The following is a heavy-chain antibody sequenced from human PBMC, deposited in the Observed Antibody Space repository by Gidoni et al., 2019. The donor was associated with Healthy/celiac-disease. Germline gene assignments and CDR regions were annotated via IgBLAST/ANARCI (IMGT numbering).Heavy chain of an antibody. CDR3: AKVEMAIWYFDL. V-gene: IGHV3-23*01. CDR1: GFTFSSYA. Sequence: EVQLLESGGGLVQPGGSLRLSCSASGFTFSSYAMSWVRQGPGKGLEWVSAISGSGGSTYYADSVKGRFTISRDNSKNTLYLQMNSLRAEDTAVYYCAKVEMAIWYFDLWGRGTLVTVSS. CDR2: ISGSGGST. J-gene: IGHJ2*01.